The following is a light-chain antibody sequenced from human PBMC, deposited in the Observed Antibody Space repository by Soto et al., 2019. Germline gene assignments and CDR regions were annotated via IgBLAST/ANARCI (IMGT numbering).Light chain of an antibody. CDR3: TSYTKNTPLV. J-gene: IGLJ1*01. Sequence: QSVLTQPASVYGSPGQSITISCTGTSSDVGGYNFVSWFQQHPGKVPKLLIYEVSNRPSGVSNRFSGSKSGNTASLTISGLQAEDEADYYCTSYTKNTPLVFGPGTKLTVL. CDR2: EVS. V-gene: IGLV2-14*01. CDR1: SSDVGGYNF.